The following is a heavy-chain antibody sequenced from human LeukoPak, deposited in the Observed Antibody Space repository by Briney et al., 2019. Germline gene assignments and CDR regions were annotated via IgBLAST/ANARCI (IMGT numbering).Heavy chain of an antibody. CDR3: ARVYSSTSGKGMDV. J-gene: IGHJ6*02. V-gene: IGHV3-48*04. D-gene: IGHD6-6*01. Sequence: GGSLRLSCAASGFTFSNYWMSWVRQAPGKGLEWISYISSSGSTIYYADSVKGRFTVSRDNAKNSLYLQMNSLRAEDTAVYHCARVYSSTSGKGMDVWGQGTTVTVSS. CDR1: GFTFSNYW. CDR2: ISSSGSTI.